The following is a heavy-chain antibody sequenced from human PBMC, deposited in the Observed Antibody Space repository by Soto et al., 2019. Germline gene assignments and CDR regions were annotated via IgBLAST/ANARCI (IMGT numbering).Heavy chain of an antibody. CDR1: GFMFGSYW. J-gene: IGHJ4*02. D-gene: IGHD4-17*01. CDR2: IKRDGSEK. CDR3: ARVRANDYDIDY. V-gene: IGHV3-7*03. Sequence: EVQLVESGGGLVQPGGSLRLSCAASGFMFGSYWISWVRHAPGKGLEWVANIKRDGSEKFYVDSVKGRFTISRDNADNSLFLHMNSLRAEDTAIYYCARVRANDYDIDYWGQGALVTVS.